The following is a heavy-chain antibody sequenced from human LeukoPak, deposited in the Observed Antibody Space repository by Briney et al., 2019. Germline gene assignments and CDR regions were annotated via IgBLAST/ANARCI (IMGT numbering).Heavy chain of an antibody. J-gene: IGHJ4*02. CDR2: ISSSSSYI. V-gene: IGHV3-21*01. D-gene: IGHD2-15*01. Sequence: GGSLRLSCAAYGFTFSSYSMNWVRQAPGKGLEWVSSISSSSSYIYYADSVKGRFTISRDNAKNSLYLQMNSLRAEDTAVYYCARGYCSGGSCLDYWGQGTLVTVSS. CDR3: ARGYCSGGSCLDY. CDR1: GFTFSSYS.